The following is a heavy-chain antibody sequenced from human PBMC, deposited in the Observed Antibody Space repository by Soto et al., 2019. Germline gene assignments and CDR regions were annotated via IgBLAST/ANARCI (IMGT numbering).Heavy chain of an antibody. CDR3: ATPYDFWKY. V-gene: IGHV3-23*01. J-gene: IGHJ4*02. CDR2: ISGSGGTT. CDR1: GFTFSSYA. D-gene: IGHD3-3*01. Sequence: EVQLLESGGGLVQPGGSLRLSCAASGFTFSSYAMSWVRQAPGKGLEWVSAISGSGGTTYCADSVKGRFTISRDNSKNTLYLQMNSLRAEDTAVYFCATPYDFWKYWGQGTLVTVSS.